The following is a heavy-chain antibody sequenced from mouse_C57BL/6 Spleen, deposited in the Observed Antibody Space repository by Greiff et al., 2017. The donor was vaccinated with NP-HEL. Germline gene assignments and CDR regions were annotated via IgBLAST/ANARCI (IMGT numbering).Heavy chain of an antibody. CDR3: ARNSPSPYYSKVYYAMDY. V-gene: IGHV2-2*01. CDR1: GFSLTSYG. Sequence: QVHVKQSGPGLVQPSQSLSISCTVSGFSLTSYGVHWVRQSPGKGLEWLGVIWRGGSTDYNAAFISSLSISKDNSTSQVFFKMNSLQADDTAIYYCARNSPSPYYSKVYYAMDYWGQGTSVTVSS. CDR2: IWRGGST. J-gene: IGHJ4*01. D-gene: IGHD2-5*01.